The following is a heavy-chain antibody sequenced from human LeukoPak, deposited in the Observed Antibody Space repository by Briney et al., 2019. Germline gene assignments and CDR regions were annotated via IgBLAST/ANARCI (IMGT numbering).Heavy chain of an antibody. Sequence: SETLSLTCSVSGASISSYYWSWIRQPAGKGLEWIGRIHSSGSTNYNPSLKSRVIMSVDTSKNQFSLDLNSVTAADTAVYYCARDAAAAGTNWFDPWGQGTLVTVSS. D-gene: IGHD6-13*01. CDR1: GASISSYY. J-gene: IGHJ5*02. CDR3: ARDAAAAGTNWFDP. V-gene: IGHV4-4*07. CDR2: IHSSGST.